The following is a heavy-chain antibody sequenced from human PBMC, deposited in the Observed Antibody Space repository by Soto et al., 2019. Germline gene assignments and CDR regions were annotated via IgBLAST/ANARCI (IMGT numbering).Heavy chain of an antibody. V-gene: IGHV1-46*01. CDR2: ISPDGGRT. CDR3: ATRDPGHY. J-gene: IGHJ4*02. CDR1: GYTFTTYY. Sequence: ASVKVSCKASGYTFTTYYMHWVRQAPGQGIEWMGIISPDGGRTRYAQKFQGRVTMTRDTSTSTVYMELSSRRSEDTAVYYCATRDPGHYWGQGTLDTVSS.